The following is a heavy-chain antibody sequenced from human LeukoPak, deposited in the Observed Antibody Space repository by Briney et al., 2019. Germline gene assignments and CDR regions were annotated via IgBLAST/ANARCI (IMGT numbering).Heavy chain of an antibody. J-gene: IGHJ4*02. CDR1: GGYISGHY. D-gene: IGHD1-26*01. CDR2: VSYSGNT. Sequence: SETLSLTCTVSGGYISGHYWSWIRQPPGKGLEWIGFVSYSGNTNYNPSLNGRVTISLDTSKSQFSLSLNSVTAADTAVYFCARGGASSRYFGYWGQGTLVTVSS. CDR3: ARGGASSRYFGY. V-gene: IGHV4-59*11.